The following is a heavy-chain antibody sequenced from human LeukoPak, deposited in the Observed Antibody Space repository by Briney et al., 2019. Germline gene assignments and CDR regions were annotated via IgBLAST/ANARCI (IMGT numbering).Heavy chain of an antibody. J-gene: IGHJ4*02. CDR2: IKSKPNGETI. CDR3: AKGGGGGWSAYYFDY. Sequence: GGSLRLSCTVSGFIFSNAWMIWVRQAPGKGLEWVGRIKSKPNGETIDYAAPVKGRFTISRDDSRNTLFLQMNSLRAEDTAVYYCAKGGGGGWSAYYFDYWGQGTLVTVSS. D-gene: IGHD6-19*01. V-gene: IGHV3-15*01. CDR1: GFIFSNAW.